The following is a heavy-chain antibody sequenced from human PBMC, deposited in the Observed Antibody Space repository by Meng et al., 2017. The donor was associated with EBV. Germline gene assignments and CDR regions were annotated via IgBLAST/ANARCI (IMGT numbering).Heavy chain of an antibody. V-gene: IGHV2-5*02. CDR3: AHSRVGATEFDY. J-gene: IGHJ4*02. CDR1: GFSLSSSGVG. CDR2: IYWDDDK. Sequence: LEAPGRTLVNPTQTLTPTFTFSGFSLSSSGVGVSWMRPPPGKALEWLALIYWDDDKRYSPSLKSRLTVTKDTSKNQVVLTMTNMDPVDTATYYCAHSRVGATEFDYWGQGTLVTVSS. D-gene: IGHD1-26*01.